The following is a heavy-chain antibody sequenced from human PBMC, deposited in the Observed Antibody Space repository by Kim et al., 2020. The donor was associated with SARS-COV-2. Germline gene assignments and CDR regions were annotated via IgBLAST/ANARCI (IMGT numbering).Heavy chain of an antibody. Sequence: SVKVSCKASGGTFSSYAISWVRQAPGQGLEWMGGIIPIFGTANYAQKFQGRVTITADESTSTAYMELSSLRSEDTAVYYCARDSSSWEHYYYGMDVWGQGTTVTVSS. D-gene: IGHD6-13*01. CDR3: ARDSSSWEHYYYGMDV. CDR2: IIPIFGTA. CDR1: GGTFSSYA. V-gene: IGHV1-69*13. J-gene: IGHJ6*02.